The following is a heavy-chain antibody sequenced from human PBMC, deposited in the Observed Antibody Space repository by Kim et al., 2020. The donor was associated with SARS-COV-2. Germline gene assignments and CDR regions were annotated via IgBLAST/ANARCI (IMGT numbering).Heavy chain of an antibody. D-gene: IGHD1-26*01. V-gene: IGHV4-59*01. Sequence: TPSRKDRVTRSVDTSKNQFALKLSSVTAADTAVYYCASSAGAMTPWYFDLWGRGTLVTVSS. CDR3: ASSAGAMTPWYFDL. J-gene: IGHJ2*01.